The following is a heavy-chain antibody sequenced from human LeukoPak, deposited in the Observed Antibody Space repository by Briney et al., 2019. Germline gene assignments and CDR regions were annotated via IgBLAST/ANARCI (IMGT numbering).Heavy chain of an antibody. CDR1: GGSISSYY. CDR3: AGSNADTMIGRDWFDP. Sequence: PSETLSLTCTVSGGSISSYYWSWIRQPAGKGLEWIGRIYTSGSTNYNPSLKSRVTMSVDTSKNQFSLKLSSVTAADTAVYYCAGSNADTMIGRDWFDPWGQGTLVTVSS. J-gene: IGHJ5*02. D-gene: IGHD3-22*01. CDR2: IYTSGST. V-gene: IGHV4-4*07.